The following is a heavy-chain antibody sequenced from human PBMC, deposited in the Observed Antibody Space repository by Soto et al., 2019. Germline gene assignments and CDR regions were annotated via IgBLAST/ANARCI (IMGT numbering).Heavy chain of an antibody. V-gene: IGHV4-31*01. J-gene: IGHJ6*02. D-gene: IGHD3-22*01. CDR2: MYYSGST. CDR1: GGSISSGGYY. Sequence: QVQLQESGPGLVKPSQTLSLTCSVSGGSISSGGYYWSWIRQHPGKGLEWIGYMYYSGSTYYNPSLKSLVTISVDTSKNQFTLKLSSVTAADTAVYYCARGSSCYSSRWLDVWGQGTTVTVSS. CDR3: ARGSSCYSSRWLDV.